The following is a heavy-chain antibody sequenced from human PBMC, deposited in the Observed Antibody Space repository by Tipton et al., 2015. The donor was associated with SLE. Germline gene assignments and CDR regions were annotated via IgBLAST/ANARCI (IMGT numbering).Heavy chain of an antibody. Sequence: LRLSCTVSGGSISSSSYYWGWIRQPPGKGLEWMGSIYYSGSTYYNPSLKSRVTISVDTSKNQFSLKLSSVTAADTAVYYCARRRVEPGAFDIWGQGTMVTVSS. D-gene: IGHD5-24*01. CDR3: ARRRVEPGAFDI. CDR2: IYYSGST. J-gene: IGHJ3*02. V-gene: IGHV4-39*01. CDR1: GGSISSSSYY.